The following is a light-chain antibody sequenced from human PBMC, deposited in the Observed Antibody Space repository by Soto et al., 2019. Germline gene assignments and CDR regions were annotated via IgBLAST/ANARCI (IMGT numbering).Light chain of an antibody. CDR3: QQRSNGLT. CDR1: HDIGNY. CDR2: DAS. J-gene: IGKJ4*01. Sequence: DIQMTQSPTSLSASVGDRVTITCQASHDIGNYLSWYQQKLGNAPKLLIYDASNRATGIPARFSGSGSGTDFILIISGLEPEDSAVYYCQQRSNGLTFGGGTKVEIK. V-gene: IGKV1-33*01.